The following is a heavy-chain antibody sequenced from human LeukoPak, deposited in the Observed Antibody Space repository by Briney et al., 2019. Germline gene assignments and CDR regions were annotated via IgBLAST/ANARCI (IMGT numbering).Heavy chain of an antibody. CDR3: AKDPLGYYFDC. J-gene: IGHJ4*02. V-gene: IGHV3-30*18. D-gene: IGHD7-27*01. CDR2: ISYDGSSK. CDR1: GFTFSSYG. Sequence: GGSLRLSCAASGFTFSSYGMHWVRQAPGKGLEWVAVISYDGSSKYYEDSVKGRFTISRDNSENTLHLQMNSLRIEDTAVYYCAKDPLGYYFDCWGQGTLVTVSS.